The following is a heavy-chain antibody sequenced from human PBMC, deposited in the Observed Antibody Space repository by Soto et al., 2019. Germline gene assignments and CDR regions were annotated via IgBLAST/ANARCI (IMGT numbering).Heavy chain of an antibody. CDR3: ARGGYYYENSGQNAYDY. CDR1: GGSISSGGYY. CDR2: IYYGGST. D-gene: IGHD3-22*01. V-gene: IGHV4-31*03. Sequence: SETLSLTCTVSGGSISSGGYYWSWIRQHPGKGLEWIGYIYYGGSTYYNPSLRSRATISGDTSKNQFSLKLSSVTAADTAVYYCARGGYYYENSGQNAYDYWGQGILVTVSS. J-gene: IGHJ4*01.